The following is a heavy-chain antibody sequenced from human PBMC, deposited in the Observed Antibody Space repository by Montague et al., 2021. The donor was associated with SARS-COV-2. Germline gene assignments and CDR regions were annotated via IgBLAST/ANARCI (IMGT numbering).Heavy chain of an antibody. D-gene: IGHD6-19*01. CDR2: IYSSGST. Sequence: TLSLTGNVSGGSIRSYYWSWIRQPPGKGLEWIGEIYSSGSTNYNPSLKSRVTISMDTSKSQFSLKLTSVTAADTAVYYCARHTRGWQPFDFWGQGTLVTVSS. V-gene: IGHV4-59*01. CDR1: GGSIRSYY. J-gene: IGHJ4*02. CDR3: ARHTRGWQPFDF.